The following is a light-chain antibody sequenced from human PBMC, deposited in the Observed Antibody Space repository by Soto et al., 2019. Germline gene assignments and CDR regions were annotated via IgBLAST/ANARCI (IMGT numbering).Light chain of an antibody. J-gene: IGLJ1*01. CDR1: SCDVGNYNL. CDR3: CSYAGSGTYV. CDR2: EVS. Sequence: QSVLTQPASVSGSPGQSITISCTGTSCDVGNYNLVTWYQQHPGKAPQLMIYEVSKRPSGVSDRFSGSKSGNTASLTISGLQADDEADYYCCSYAGSGTYVFGTGTKVTV. V-gene: IGLV2-23*02.